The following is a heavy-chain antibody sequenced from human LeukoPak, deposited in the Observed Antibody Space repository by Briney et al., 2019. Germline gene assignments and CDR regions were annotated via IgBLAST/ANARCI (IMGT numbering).Heavy chain of an antibody. D-gene: IGHD6-6*01. V-gene: IGHV3-23*01. CDR3: AKLRGLSSSSENNWFDP. CDR2: ISGSGDAT. Sequence: LAGGSLRLSCAASGLSFGAHAMHWVRQAPGKRLEWVSGISGSGDATYYADSVKGRFTISRDNSKNTLYLQMNSLRAEETAVYYCAKLRGLSSSSENNWFDPWGQGTLVTVSS. J-gene: IGHJ5*02. CDR1: GLSFGAHA.